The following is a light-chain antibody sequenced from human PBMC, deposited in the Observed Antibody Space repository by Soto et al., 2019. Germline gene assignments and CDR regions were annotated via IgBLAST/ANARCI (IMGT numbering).Light chain of an antibody. CDR2: VNSDGSH. J-gene: IGLJ3*02. V-gene: IGLV4-69*01. CDR1: SGHSSSA. Sequence: QSVLTQSPSASAPLGASVKLTCTLSSGHSSSAIAWHQQQPEKGPRYLMKVNSDGSHKKGDGIPDRFSGSSSGAERYLTISGLQSEDEGDYYCQTWGAGIQCVFGGGTKLTVL. CDR3: QTWGAGIQCV.